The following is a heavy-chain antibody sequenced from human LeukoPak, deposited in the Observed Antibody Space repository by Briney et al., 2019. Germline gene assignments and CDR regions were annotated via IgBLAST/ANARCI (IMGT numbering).Heavy chain of an antibody. CDR1: GFTFSSYS. CDR2: ITSSSGTL. D-gene: IGHD1-1*01. J-gene: IGHJ4*02. V-gene: IGHV3-48*01. CDR3: ARRLTATHSFDY. Sequence: GGSLRLSCAASGFTFSSYSMNWVRQAPGKGLEWVSYITSSSGTLYYADSVKGRFTISRDNAKNSLYLQMNSLRAEDTAVYFCARRLTATHSFDYWGQGTLVTVSS.